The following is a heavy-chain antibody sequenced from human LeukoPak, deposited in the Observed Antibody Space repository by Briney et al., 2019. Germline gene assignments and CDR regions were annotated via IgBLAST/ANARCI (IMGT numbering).Heavy chain of an antibody. CDR2: ISSSSSYI. CDR3: AKDRPVAYYYDSSYFDY. V-gene: IGHV3-21*01. D-gene: IGHD3-22*01. J-gene: IGHJ4*02. CDR1: GFTFSSYS. Sequence: GGSLRLSCAASGFTFSSYSMNWVRQAPGKGLEWVSSISSSSSYIYYADSVKGRFTISRDNAKNSLYLQMSSLRAEDTAVYYCAKDRPVAYYYDSSYFDYWGQGTLVTVSS.